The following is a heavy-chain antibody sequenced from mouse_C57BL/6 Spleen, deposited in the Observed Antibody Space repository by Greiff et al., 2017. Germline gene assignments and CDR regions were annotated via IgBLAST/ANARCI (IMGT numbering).Heavy chain of an antibody. CDR3: AIYYGYGGGYYAMDY. D-gene: IGHD2-2*01. Sequence: ESCKASGYTFTSYWMHWVKQRPGQGLEWIGRIHPSDSDTNYNQKFKGKATLTVDKSSSTAYMQLSSLTSEDSAVYYCAIYYGYGGGYYAMDYWGQGTSVTVSS. J-gene: IGHJ4*01. V-gene: IGHV1-74*01. CDR1: GYTFTSYW. CDR2: IHPSDSDT.